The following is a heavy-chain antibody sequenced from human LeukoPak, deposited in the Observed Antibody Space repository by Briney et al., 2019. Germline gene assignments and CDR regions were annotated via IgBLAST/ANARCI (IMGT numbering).Heavy chain of an antibody. D-gene: IGHD1-26*01. CDR1: GGSISSYF. CDR3: ARRSPGGAADY. Sequence: SETLSLTCTVSGGSISSYFWSWIRQPPGKGLEWIGYIYYSGSTNYNPSLKSRVTMSVDTSKNQFSLKLSSVTAADTAVYYRARRSPGGAADYWGQGTLVTVSS. V-gene: IGHV4-59*08. CDR2: IYYSGST. J-gene: IGHJ4*02.